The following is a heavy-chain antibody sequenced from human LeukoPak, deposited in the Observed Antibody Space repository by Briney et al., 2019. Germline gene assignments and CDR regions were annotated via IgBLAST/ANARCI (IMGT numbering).Heavy chain of an antibody. Sequence: PSGTPSLTCGLAGGSTSTTNWWTWVRQPPGGGLKCIGEVHLSGRTTYNPSPERRVTMSVDMSETHISLRLTSMTAADTAVYYCAREGGPYRPLDSSGEGALVTVS. CDR3: AREGGPYRPLDS. V-gene: IGHV4-4*02. CDR2: VHLSGRT. J-gene: IGHJ4*02. CDR1: GGSTSTTNW.